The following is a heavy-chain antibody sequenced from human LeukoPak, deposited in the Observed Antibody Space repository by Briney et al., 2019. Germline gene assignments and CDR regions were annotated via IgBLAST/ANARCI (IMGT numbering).Heavy chain of an antibody. V-gene: IGHV3-30-3*01. CDR3: ARICSGASCYFSSI. J-gene: IGHJ3*02. Sequence: GGSLRLSCAASGFMFSNYVMHWVRQAPGKGLEWVAVISHDGSNKYYADSVKGRFTISRDNSKNTLYLQMNSLRAEDTAVYYCARICSGASCYFSSIWGQGTMVTVSS. CDR1: GFMFSNYV. CDR2: ISHDGSNK. D-gene: IGHD2-15*01.